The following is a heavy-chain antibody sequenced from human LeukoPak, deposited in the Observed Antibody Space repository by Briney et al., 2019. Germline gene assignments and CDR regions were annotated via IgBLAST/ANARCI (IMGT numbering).Heavy chain of an antibody. CDR3: ARGFQWELLSYFDY. Sequence: GGSLRLSCAASGFTFSSYSMNWVRQAPGKGLEWVSSISSSSSTIYYADSVKGRFTISRDNAKNSLYLQMNSLRAEDTAVYYCARGFQWELLSYFDYWGQGTLVTVSS. D-gene: IGHD1-26*01. CDR2: ISSSSSTI. J-gene: IGHJ4*02. V-gene: IGHV3-48*01. CDR1: GFTFSSYS.